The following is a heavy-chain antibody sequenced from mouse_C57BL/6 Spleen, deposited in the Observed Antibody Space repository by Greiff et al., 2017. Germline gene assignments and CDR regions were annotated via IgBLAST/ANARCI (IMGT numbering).Heavy chain of an antibody. D-gene: IGHD2-4*01. Sequence: QVQLKQSGAELVRPGASVTLSCKASGYTFTDYEMHWVKQTPVHGLEWIGAIDPETGGTAYNQKFKGKAILTADKSSSTAYMELRSLTSEDSAVYYCTDDYDGAWFADWGQGTLVTVSA. CDR3: TDDYDGAWFAD. CDR1: GYTFTDYE. V-gene: IGHV1-15*01. CDR2: IDPETGGT. J-gene: IGHJ3*01.